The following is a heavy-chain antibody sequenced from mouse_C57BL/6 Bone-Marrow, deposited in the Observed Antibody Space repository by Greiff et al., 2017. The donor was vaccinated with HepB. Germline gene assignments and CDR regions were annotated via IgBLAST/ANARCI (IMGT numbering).Heavy chain of an antibody. J-gene: IGHJ1*03. V-gene: IGHV1-36*01. CDR1: GFTFTDYY. Sequence: VQLQQSGPVLVKPGPSVKISCKASGFTFTDYYMHWVKQSHGKSLEWIGLVYPYNGGTSYNQKFKGKATLTVDTSSSTAYMELNSLTSEDSAVYYCASWGGGNPRASYWYFDVWGTGTTVTVSS. CDR2: VYPYNGGT. D-gene: IGHD1-1*02. CDR3: ASWGGGNPRASYWYFDV.